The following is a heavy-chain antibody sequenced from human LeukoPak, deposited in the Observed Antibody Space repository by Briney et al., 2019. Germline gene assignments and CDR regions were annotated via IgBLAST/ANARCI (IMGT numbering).Heavy chain of an antibody. Sequence: GGSLRLSCAASGFTFSSYAMHWVRQAPGKGLEWVAVISYDGSNKYYADSVKGRFTISRDNSKNTLYLQMNSLSAEDTAVYYCAIDAPSFDYWGQGTLVTVSS. CDR2: ISYDGSNK. CDR1: GFTFSSYA. V-gene: IGHV3-30-3*01. J-gene: IGHJ4*02. CDR3: AIDAPSFDY.